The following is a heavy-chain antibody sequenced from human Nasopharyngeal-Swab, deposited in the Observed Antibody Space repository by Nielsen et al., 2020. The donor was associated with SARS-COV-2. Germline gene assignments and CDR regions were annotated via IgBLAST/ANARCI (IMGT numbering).Heavy chain of an antibody. V-gene: IGHV7-4-1*02. CDR2: IRTKTGAP. Sequence: ASVKVSCKASGYTFTSNVLNSVRQAPGQRPEYIGWIRTKTGAPTYAQAFTGRFVISLDTSVSTTYLQISSLKADDTAVYYCARENQEYANIWIDYWGQGTQVTVSS. D-gene: IGHD1-1*01. CDR1: GYTFTSNV. CDR3: ARENQEYANIWIDY. J-gene: IGHJ4*02.